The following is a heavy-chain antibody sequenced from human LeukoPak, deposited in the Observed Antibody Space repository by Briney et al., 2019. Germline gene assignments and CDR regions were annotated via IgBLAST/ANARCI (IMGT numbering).Heavy chain of an antibody. V-gene: IGHV1-2*02. D-gene: IGHD3-10*01. CDR2: INPNSGGT. CDR3: ARETLITMVRGVNGNWFDP. Sequence: ASVKVSCKASGYTFTDYYMHWVRQAPGQGLEWMGWINPNSGGTNYAQKFQGRVTMTRDTSISTAYMELSRLRSDDTAVYYCARETLITMVRGVNGNWFDPWGQGTLVTVSS. J-gene: IGHJ5*02. CDR1: GYTFTDYY.